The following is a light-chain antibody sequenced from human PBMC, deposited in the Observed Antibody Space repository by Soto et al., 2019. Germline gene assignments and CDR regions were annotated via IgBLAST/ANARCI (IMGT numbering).Light chain of an antibody. CDR3: QQYGTSPET. J-gene: IGKJ1*01. Sequence: EIALTQSPGTLSLSPGERATLSCRASQSVTSSYLAWYQQKPGQAPRLLIYDASIRATDIPDRFSGSGSGTDFTLIITRLAPEDFAVYYCQQYGTSPETFGQGTRVEVK. V-gene: IGKV3-20*01. CDR1: QSVTSSY. CDR2: DAS.